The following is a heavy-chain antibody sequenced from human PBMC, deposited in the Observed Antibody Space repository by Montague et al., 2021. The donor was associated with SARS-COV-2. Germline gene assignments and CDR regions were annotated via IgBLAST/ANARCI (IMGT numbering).Heavy chain of an antibody. CDR2: IYHYGSA. J-gene: IGHJ4*02. CDR3: ARHASWDWYYFDY. CDR1: GGSISSSY. D-gene: IGHD2-21*01. Sequence: SETLSLTCAVSGGSISSSYWSWILQPPGRGLEGSGGIYHYGSAKYNPSLKSRVTISVDTSKNQFSLKLSSVTAVDTAVYYCARHASWDWYYFDYWGQGTLVTVSS. V-gene: IGHV4-59*08.